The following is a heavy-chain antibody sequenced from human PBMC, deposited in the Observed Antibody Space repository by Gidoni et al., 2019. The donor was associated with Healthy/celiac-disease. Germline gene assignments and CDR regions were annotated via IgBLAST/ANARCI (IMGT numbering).Heavy chain of an antibody. CDR3: ARAGAAGNGMDV. CDR2: IATAGDT. V-gene: IGHV3-13*01. CDR1: GFTFSSYD. D-gene: IGHD6-13*01. Sequence: EVQLVESGGGLVQPGGSLRLSCAASGFTFSSYDMHWVRQGRGKGLEWVSVIATAGDTYYAGSVKGRFTISRERAKNSLYLQMNSLTAGDTAVYYCARAGAAGNGMDVWGQGTTVIVSS. J-gene: IGHJ6*02.